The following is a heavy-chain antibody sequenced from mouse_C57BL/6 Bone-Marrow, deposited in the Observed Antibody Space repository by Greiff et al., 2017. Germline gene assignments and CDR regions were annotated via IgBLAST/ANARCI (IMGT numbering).Heavy chain of an antibody. CDR1: GYTFTSYT. Sequence: LVESGAELARPGASVKMSCKASGYTFTSYTMHWVKQRPGQGLEWIGYINPSSGYTKYNQKFKDKATLTADKSSSAAYMQLSSLTSEDSAVYYCARGRYSAMDYWGQGTSVTVSS. J-gene: IGHJ4*01. CDR3: ARGRYSAMDY. D-gene: IGHD1-1*01. V-gene: IGHV1-4*01. CDR2: INPSSGYT.